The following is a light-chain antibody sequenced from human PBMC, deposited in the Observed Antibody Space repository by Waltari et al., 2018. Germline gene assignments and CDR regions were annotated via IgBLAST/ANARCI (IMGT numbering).Light chain of an antibody. CDR2: AAS. J-gene: IGKJ2*01. CDR3: QQFNSYPLT. CDR1: QGISSY. V-gene: IGKV1-9*01. Sequence: IQLTQSPSSLSASIGDRVTITCRASQGISSYFACYQQKPGKAPKLLIYAASTLQSGVPSRFSGSGSGTDFTLTISSLQPEDFATYYCQQFNSYPLTFGQGTKLEIK.